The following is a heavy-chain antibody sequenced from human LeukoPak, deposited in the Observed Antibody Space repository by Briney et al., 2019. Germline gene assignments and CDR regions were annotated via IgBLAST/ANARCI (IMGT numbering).Heavy chain of an antibody. CDR2: IWYDGSNK. V-gene: IGHV3-30*02. CDR3: AKEYCSNSVCHSLDY. CDR1: GFTSGSYG. D-gene: IGHD2-8*01. J-gene: IGHJ4*02. Sequence: GGSLRLSCAASGFTSGSYGMHWVRQAPGKGLEWVAVIWYDGSNKYYADSVKGRFTFSRDNSKNTLYLQMNSLRAEDTAVYYCAKEYCSNSVCHSLDYWGQGTLVTVSS.